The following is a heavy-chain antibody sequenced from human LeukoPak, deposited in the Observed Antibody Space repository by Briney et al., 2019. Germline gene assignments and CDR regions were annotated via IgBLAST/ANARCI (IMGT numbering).Heavy chain of an antibody. CDR1: GGSISSGGYY. J-gene: IGHJ4*02. Sequence: SETLSLTCTVSGGSISSGGYYWSWIRQPPGKGLEWIGYIYHSGSTYYNPSLKSRVTISVDRSKNQFSLKLSSVTAADTAVYYCARTYGGNFYFDYWGQGTLVTVSS. CDR2: IYHSGST. CDR3: ARTYGGNFYFDY. V-gene: IGHV4-30-2*01. D-gene: IGHD4-23*01.